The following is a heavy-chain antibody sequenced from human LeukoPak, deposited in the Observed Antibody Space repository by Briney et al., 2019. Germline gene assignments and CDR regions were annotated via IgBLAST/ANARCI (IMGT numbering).Heavy chain of an antibody. V-gene: IGHV3-48*03. CDR2: FAGSDTTK. D-gene: IGHD3-22*01. CDR1: GFDFGAYE. J-gene: IGHJ4*02. CDR3: TTLGYHLDS. Sequence: PGGSLRLSCAASGFDFGAYEMNWVRQAPGKGLEWVAYFAGSDTTKYYADPVRGRFTISRDNAKKSLYLQMNSLRAEDTALYYCTTLGYHLDSWGQGTLVTVSS.